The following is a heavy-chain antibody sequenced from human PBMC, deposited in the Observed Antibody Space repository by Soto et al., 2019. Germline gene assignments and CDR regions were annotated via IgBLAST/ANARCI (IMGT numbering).Heavy chain of an antibody. J-gene: IGHJ5*02. Sequence: SETLSLTCTVSGGSISSGDYYWSWIRQPPGKGLEWIGYIYYSGSTYYNPSLKSRVTISVDTSKNQFSLKLSSVTAADTAVYYCASSSGWSRWFDPRGQGTLVTVSS. V-gene: IGHV4-30-4*01. CDR2: IYYSGST. CDR1: GGSISSGDYY. CDR3: ASSSGWSRWFDP. D-gene: IGHD6-19*01.